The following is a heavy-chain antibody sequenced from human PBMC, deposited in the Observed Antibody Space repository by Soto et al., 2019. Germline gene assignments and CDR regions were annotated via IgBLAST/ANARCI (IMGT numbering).Heavy chain of an antibody. V-gene: IGHV5-51*01. CDR3: ARHGSRGSSSQRYYYYAMDV. CDR2: IYPGDSDT. D-gene: IGHD6-6*01. Sequence: PGESLKISCKGSGYSFTNYWIGWVRRMPGKGLEWMGIIYPGDSDTRYSPSFQGQVTISADKSISTAYLQWSSLKASDTAMYYCARHGSRGSSSQRYYYYAMDVWGQGTTVTVSS. CDR1: GYSFTNYW. J-gene: IGHJ6*02.